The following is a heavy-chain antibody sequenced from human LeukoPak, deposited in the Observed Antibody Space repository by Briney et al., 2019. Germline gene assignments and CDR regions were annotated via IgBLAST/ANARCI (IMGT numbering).Heavy chain of an antibody. Sequence: GRSLRLSCAASGFSFSSYAMHWVRQAPGEGLEWVGRITRKIDGGTTDYAAPVKGRFSISRDDSKDTLYLQMDSLKTEDTAVYYCTSQTHLGGWGQGTLVTVSS. J-gene: IGHJ4*02. CDR2: ITRKIDGGTT. CDR1: GFSFSSYA. CDR3: TSQTHLGG. V-gene: IGHV3-15*01. D-gene: IGHD3-16*01.